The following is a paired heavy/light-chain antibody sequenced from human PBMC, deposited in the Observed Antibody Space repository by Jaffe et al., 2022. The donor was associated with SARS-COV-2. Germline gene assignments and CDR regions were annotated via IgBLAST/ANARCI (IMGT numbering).Light chain of an antibody. V-gene: IGLV3-9*01. CDR3: QVWDGSPAV. Sequence: SYDLTQPVSVSVALGQTARITCGGNNIANEVVHWYQQRPGQAPTLIMYRNNNRPSGIPERFSGSKSGNTATLTISGAQVGDEGDYYCQVWDGSPAVFGGGTELTVL. CDR2: RNN. J-gene: IGLJ3*02. CDR1: NIANEV.
Heavy chain of an antibody. D-gene: IGHD3-16*01. CDR2: IKTKANEYAT. CDR1: GFTFSGSA. J-gene: IGHJ3*01. V-gene: IGHV3-73*02. CDR3: TRLGGGPDALDL. Sequence: EVQLVESGGGLVQPGGSLTLSCAASGFTFSGSALHWVRQAPGKGLEWVGRIKTKANEYATEYVPPMKGRITMSRDDSKNTAYLQMNSLKTEDTAVYYCTRLGGGPDALDLWGQGTTVTVSS.